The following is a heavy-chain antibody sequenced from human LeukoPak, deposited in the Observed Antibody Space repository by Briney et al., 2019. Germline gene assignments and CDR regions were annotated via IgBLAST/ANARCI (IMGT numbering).Heavy chain of an antibody. V-gene: IGHV3-20*04. CDR2: INWNGGST. D-gene: IGHD3-3*01. CDR3: ARARGRFLEWLSAYFDY. Sequence: GGSLRLSCAASGFTFYDYGMSWVRQAPGKGLEWVSGINWNGGSTGYADSVKGRFTISRDNAENSLYLQMNSLRAEDTALYYCARARGRFLEWLSAYFDYWGQGTLVTVSS. J-gene: IGHJ4*02. CDR1: GFTFYDYG.